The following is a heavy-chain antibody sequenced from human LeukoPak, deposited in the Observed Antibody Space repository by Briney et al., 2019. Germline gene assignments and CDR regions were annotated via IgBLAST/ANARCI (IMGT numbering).Heavy chain of an antibody. Sequence: TGGSLRLSCAASGFTVSSNYMSWVRQAPGKGLEWVSVIYSGGSTYYADSVKGRFTISRDNSKNTLYLQMNSLRAEDTAVYYCAKDDNYIRFLSWGQGTLVTVSS. CDR3: AKDDNYIRFLS. CDR2: IYSGGST. J-gene: IGHJ5*02. CDR1: GFTVSSNY. D-gene: IGHD3-16*01. V-gene: IGHV3-53*03.